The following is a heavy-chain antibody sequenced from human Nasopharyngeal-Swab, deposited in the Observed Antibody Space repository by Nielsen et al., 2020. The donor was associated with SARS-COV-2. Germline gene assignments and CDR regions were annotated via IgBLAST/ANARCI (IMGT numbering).Heavy chain of an antibody. Sequence: ASVKVSCKVSGYTLTELSMHWVRQAPGQGLEWMGIINPSGGSTSYAQKFQGRVTMTRDTSTSTVYMELSSLRSEDTAVYYCARDQLTSSGWYGKWFQHWGQGTLVTVSS. J-gene: IGHJ1*01. CDR1: GYTLTELS. CDR3: ARDQLTSSGWYGKWFQH. D-gene: IGHD6-19*01. CDR2: INPSGGST. V-gene: IGHV1-46*01.